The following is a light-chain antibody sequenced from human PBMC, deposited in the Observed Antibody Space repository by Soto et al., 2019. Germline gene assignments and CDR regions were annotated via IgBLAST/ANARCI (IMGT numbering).Light chain of an antibody. Sequence: DIQMTQSPSSLSASVGDRVTITWRASQSISTYLNWYQQKAGKAPKVMIHAASSLQSGVPSRFSGSGSGTDFTLTISSLQPEDFGTYYCQQSYSTPFTFAPGTKVDIK. CDR2: AAS. CDR3: QQSYSTPFT. CDR1: QSISTY. J-gene: IGKJ3*01. V-gene: IGKV1-39*01.